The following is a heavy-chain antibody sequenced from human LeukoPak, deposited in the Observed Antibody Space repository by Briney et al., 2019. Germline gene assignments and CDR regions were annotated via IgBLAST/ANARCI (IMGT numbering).Heavy chain of an antibody. CDR1: GGSISSYY. CDR3: ARDTSVGATRGAFDY. Sequence: SETLSLTCTVSGGSISSYYWSWIRQPPGKGLEWIGYIYYSGSTNYNPSLKSRVTISVDRPKNQFSLKLSSVTAADTAVYYCARDTSVGATRGAFDYWGQGTPVTVSS. D-gene: IGHD1-26*01. V-gene: IGHV4-59*12. J-gene: IGHJ4*02. CDR2: IYYSGST.